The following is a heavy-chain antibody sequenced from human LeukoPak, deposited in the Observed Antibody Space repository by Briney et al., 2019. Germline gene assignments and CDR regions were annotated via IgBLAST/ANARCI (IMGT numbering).Heavy chain of an antibody. D-gene: IGHD3-16*01. CDR2: IYYSGGT. Sequence: PSETLSLTCTVSGGSISSYYWSWIRQPPGKGLEWIGYIYYSGGTNYNPSLKSRVTISVDTSKNQFSLKLSSVTAADTAVYYCARDQGDYVWGSTSPYYFDYWGQGTLVTVSS. V-gene: IGHV4-59*01. J-gene: IGHJ4*02. CDR3: ARDQGDYVWGSTSPYYFDY. CDR1: GGSISSYY.